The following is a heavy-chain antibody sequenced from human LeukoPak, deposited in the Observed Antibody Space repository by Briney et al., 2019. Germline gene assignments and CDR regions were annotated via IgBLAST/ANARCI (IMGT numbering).Heavy chain of an antibody. CDR1: GLTFSSYA. CDR3: ARSNGYMSSWYDY. J-gene: IGHJ4*02. V-gene: IGHV3-23*01. Sequence: GGSLRLSCAASGLTFSSYAMSWVRQAPGKGLEWVSGISAGGRRTYHADSVKGRFTISRDDSQNTLYLQMNSLRAEDTAVYYCARSNGYMSSWYDYWGQGTLVTVSS. CDR2: ISAGGRRT. D-gene: IGHD6-13*01.